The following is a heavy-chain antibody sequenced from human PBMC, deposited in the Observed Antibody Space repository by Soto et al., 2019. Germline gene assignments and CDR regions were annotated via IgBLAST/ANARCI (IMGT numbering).Heavy chain of an antibody. V-gene: IGHV1-69*01. D-gene: IGHD3-22*01. J-gene: IGHJ4*02. Sequence: QVQLLQSGAEVKKPGSSVKVSCKAYGGTFSRYAISWVRQAPGQGLEWMGGITPIFGTANYAQKFQGRVAITADESTRTSYVELRSLRSGDTAVYSCARGWGYDTSDYYYAYWGQGTLITVSS. CDR3: ARGWGYDTSDYYYAY. CDR1: GGTFSRYA. CDR2: ITPIFGTA.